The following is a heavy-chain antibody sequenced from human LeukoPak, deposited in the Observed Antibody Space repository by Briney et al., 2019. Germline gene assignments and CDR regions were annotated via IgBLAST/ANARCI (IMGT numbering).Heavy chain of an antibody. J-gene: IGHJ6*02. V-gene: IGHV3-53*01. CDR1: GLIVSSNY. Sequence: GGSLRLSCAASGLIVSSNYMSWVRQAPGKGLEWVSVIYSGGDIYYAYSVKGRFTISRDSSKNTLYLQMNSLRAEDTAVYYCARAPGYYYGMDVWGQGTTVTVSS. CDR3: ARAPGYYYGMDV. CDR2: IYSGGDI.